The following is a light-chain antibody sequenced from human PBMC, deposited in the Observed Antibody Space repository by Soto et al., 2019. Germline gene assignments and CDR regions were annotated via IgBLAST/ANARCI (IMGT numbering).Light chain of an antibody. CDR2: KAS. Sequence: DIQMTQSPSTLSASVGDRVTITCRASQSIDSGLAWYQQKPGKAPKLLIYKASTLESGVPLRFSGSGSGTEFTLTITSLQPDDFATYYCQQYNFYWMFGQGTRVEIK. CDR3: QQYNFYWM. J-gene: IGKJ1*01. CDR1: QSIDSG. V-gene: IGKV1-5*03.